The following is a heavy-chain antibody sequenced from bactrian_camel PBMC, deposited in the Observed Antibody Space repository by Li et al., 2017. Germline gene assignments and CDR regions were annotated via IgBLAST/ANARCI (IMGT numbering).Heavy chain of an antibody. Sequence: QLVESGGASVQTGGSLTLSCVASGFSYDPNMAWFRQAPGKEREAIASINSEALTNYADSVKGRITVSKDNAKDHVFLQMNGLKPEDSAIYYCAAGRLHEGGDKLRPAKYNHWGQGTQVTVS. CDR3: AAGRLHEGGDKLRPAKYNH. CDR2: INSEALT. J-gene: IGHJ4*01. V-gene: IGHV3S53*01. D-gene: IGHD2*01. CDR1: GFSYDPN.